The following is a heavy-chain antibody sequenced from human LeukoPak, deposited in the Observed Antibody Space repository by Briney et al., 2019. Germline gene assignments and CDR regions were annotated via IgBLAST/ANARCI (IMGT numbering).Heavy chain of an antibody. V-gene: IGHV1-69*05. CDR2: IIPIFGTA. J-gene: IGHJ4*02. CDR1: GGTFSSYA. Sequence: SVKVSCKASGGTFSSYAISWVRQAPGQGLEWMGGIIPIFGTANYAQKFQGRVTITTDESTSTAYMELSSLRSEDTAVYYCARQGSYSSSWQTFDYWGQGTLVTVSS. CDR3: ARQGSYSSSWQTFDY. D-gene: IGHD6-13*01.